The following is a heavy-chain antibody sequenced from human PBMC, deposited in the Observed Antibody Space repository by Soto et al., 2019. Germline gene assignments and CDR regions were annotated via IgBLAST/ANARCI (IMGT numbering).Heavy chain of an antibody. CDR3: XXXXXXXTSCYHG. CDR2: ISSSRSYI. V-gene: IGHV3-21*01. Sequence: EVQLVESGGGLVKPGGSLRLSCAASGFSFSSYSMNWVRQAPGKGLEWVSSISSSRSYIYYADSVKGRFTISRDNAKXXXXXXXXXXXXXXXXXXXXXXXXXXXTSCYHGWGQGTLVTVSS. D-gene: IGHD2-2*01. J-gene: IGHJ4*02. CDR1: GFSFSSYS.